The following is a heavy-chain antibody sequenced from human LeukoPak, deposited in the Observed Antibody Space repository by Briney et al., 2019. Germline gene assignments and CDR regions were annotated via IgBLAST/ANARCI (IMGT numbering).Heavy chain of an antibody. V-gene: IGHV3-30*18. CDR2: ISYDGSNK. CDR3: AKNDYDSSGYDHFDY. J-gene: IGHJ4*02. Sequence: GGSLRLSCAASGFSFSNYVIHWVRQAPGKGLEWVAGISYDGSNKYYADSVKGRFTISRDNSKNTLYLQVNSLRAEDTALYYCAKNDYDSSGYDHFDYWGQGTLVTVSS. CDR1: GFSFSNYV. D-gene: IGHD3-22*01.